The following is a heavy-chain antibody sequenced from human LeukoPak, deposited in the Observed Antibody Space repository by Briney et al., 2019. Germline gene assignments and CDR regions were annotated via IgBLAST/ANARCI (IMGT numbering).Heavy chain of an antibody. V-gene: IGHV3-30*02. Sequence: PGGSLRLSCAASGFTFSSYGMHWVRQAPGKGLEWVAFIRNDGSNKYYADSVRGRFTISRDNSKNTLYLQLNSLRAEDTAVYYCAKDRCSNGIGCYYYYMDVWGKGTTVTISS. J-gene: IGHJ6*03. CDR2: IRNDGSNK. CDR3: AKDRCSNGIGCYYYYMDV. D-gene: IGHD2-8*01. CDR1: GFTFSSYG.